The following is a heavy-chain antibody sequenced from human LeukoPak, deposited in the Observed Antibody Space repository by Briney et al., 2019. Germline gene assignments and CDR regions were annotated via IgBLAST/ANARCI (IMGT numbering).Heavy chain of an antibody. CDR1: GVTFISYV. D-gene: IGHD3-10*01. V-gene: IGHV3-30*03. J-gene: IGHJ6*02. CDR2: ISYDGSSK. Sequence: PGGSLRLSYAASGVTFISYVMHWVRQAPGKVLDQVPIISYDGSSKYYADSVKGRFTISRDNSKNKLSLQINSLRIEDTAVFYCARDEVRRGVRGDRNYYGMDVWGQGTTVTVSS. CDR3: ARDEVRRGVRGDRNYYGMDV.